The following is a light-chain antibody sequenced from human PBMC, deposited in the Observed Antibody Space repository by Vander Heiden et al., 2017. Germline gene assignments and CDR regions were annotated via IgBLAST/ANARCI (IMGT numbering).Light chain of an antibody. CDR2: DAS. Sequence: EIVLTQSPATLSLSPGERATLSCRASQSVSTYLAWYQQKPGQAPRLLIYDASNMATGVPARFSGSGSGTDFTLTISSLEPEDFAIYYCQQRSNWPASFGRGTMVEIK. V-gene: IGKV3-11*01. J-gene: IGKJ4*02. CDR1: QSVSTY. CDR3: QQRSNWPAS.